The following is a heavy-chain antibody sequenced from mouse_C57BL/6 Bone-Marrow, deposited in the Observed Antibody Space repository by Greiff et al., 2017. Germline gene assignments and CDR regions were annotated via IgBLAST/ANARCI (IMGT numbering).Heavy chain of an antibody. D-gene: IGHD2-2*01. CDR3: AREGLRQMDY. J-gene: IGHJ4*01. CDR1: GYTFTSYW. Sequence: QVQLQQPGAELVKPGASVKLSCKASGYTFTSYWMHWVKQRPGQGLEWIGMIHPNSGSTNYNEKLKSKVTLTVDKSSSTAYKQLSSLTSEDSAVYYCAREGLRQMDYWGQGTSVTVSS. V-gene: IGHV1-64*01. CDR2: IHPNSGST.